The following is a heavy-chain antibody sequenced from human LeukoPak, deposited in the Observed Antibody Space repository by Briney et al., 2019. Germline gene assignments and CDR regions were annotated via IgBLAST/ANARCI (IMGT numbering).Heavy chain of an antibody. V-gene: IGHV6-1*01. J-gene: IGHJ3*02. CDR2: TYYRSKWYN. CDR1: GDSISVNSDV. Sequence: SQTLSLTCAISGDSISVNSDVWNWIRQSPSRGLEWLGRTYYRSKWYNDYAVSVKSRITISPDTSKNQFSLHLNSVTPEDTAVYYCARDADWGYDAFDIWGQGTMVTVSS. CDR3: ARDADWGYDAFDI. D-gene: IGHD7-27*01.